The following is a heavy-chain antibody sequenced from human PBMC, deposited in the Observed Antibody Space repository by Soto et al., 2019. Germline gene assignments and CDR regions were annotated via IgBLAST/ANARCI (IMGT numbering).Heavy chain of an antibody. Sequence: GSLRLSCAASGFTFSSYSMNWVRQAPGKGLEWVSSISSSSSYIYYADSVKGRFTISRDNAKNSLYLQMNSLRAEDTAVYYCARDPLRIRYGHYSSGGADFDYWGQGTLVTVSS. CDR3: ARDPLRIRYGHYSSGGADFDY. CDR1: GFTFSSYS. V-gene: IGHV3-21*01. CDR2: ISSSSSYI. D-gene: IGHD6-19*01. J-gene: IGHJ4*02.